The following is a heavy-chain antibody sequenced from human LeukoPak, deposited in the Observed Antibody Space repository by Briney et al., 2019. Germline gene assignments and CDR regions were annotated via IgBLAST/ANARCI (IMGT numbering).Heavy chain of an antibody. CDR3: AKPITYYVILTGSDY. CDR2: ISGSGGRT. J-gene: IGHJ4*02. Sequence: GGSLRLSCAASGFTFSSYAMSWVRQAPGKGLEWVSAISGSGGRTDYADSVKGRFTISRDNSKNSLYLQMISLRAEDTALYYCAKPITYYVILTGSDYWGQGTLVTVSS. V-gene: IGHV3-23*01. CDR1: GFTFSSYA. D-gene: IGHD3-9*01.